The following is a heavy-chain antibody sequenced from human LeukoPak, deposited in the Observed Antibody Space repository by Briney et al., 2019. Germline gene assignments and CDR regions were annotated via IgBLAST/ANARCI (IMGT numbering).Heavy chain of an antibody. D-gene: IGHD3-3*01. Sequence: PSETLSLTCTVSGGSISSYYWSWIRQPPGKGLEWIGYIYYSGSTNYNPSLKSRVTMSLDTSKNHFALKLRSVTAADTAVYYCARHDFWSGYYNYWGQGTLVTVSS. CDR2: IYYSGST. CDR3: ARHDFWSGYYNY. J-gene: IGHJ4*02. CDR1: GGSISSYY. V-gene: IGHV4-59*08.